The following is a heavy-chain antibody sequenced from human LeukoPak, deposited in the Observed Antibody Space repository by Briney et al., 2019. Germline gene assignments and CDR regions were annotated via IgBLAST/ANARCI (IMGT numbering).Heavy chain of an antibody. V-gene: IGHV3-23*01. CDR3: ARDGGSAWFFRY. CDR1: GFTFTNYA. Sequence: PGGSLRLSCAASGFTFTNYAMSWVRQAPGKGLEWVSAISGSGGSTYYADSVKGRFTISRDNSKNSLYLQMNSLRAEDTAVYYCARDGGSAWFFRYWGQGTLVTVSS. J-gene: IGHJ4*02. CDR2: ISGSGGST. D-gene: IGHD6-19*01.